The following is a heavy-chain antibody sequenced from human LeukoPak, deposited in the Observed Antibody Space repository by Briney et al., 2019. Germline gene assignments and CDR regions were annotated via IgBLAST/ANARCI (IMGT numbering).Heavy chain of an antibody. CDR2: ISSSSSTI. CDR1: GFTFSSYS. J-gene: IGHJ3*02. V-gene: IGHV3-48*04. D-gene: IGHD1-26*01. Sequence: GGSLRLSCAASGFTFSSYSMNWVRQAPGKGLEWVSYISSSSSTIYYADSVKGRFTISRDNAKNSLYLQMNSLRAEDTAVYYCARDKEWELSHDAFDIWGQGTMVTVSS. CDR3: ARDKEWELSHDAFDI.